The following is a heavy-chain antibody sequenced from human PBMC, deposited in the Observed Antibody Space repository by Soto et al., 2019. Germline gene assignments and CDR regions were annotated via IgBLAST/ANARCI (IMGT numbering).Heavy chain of an antibody. CDR2: ITTSGTTK. J-gene: IGHJ6*02. D-gene: IGHD3-16*01. CDR1: GFMFYDYY. V-gene: IGHV3-11*01. Sequence: QVQLVESGGNLVKPGGSLRLSCAASGFMFYDYYMSWIRQAPGKGLEWVAYITTSGTTKYNTDSVKGRFTISRDNAKNSLYLQMNSLRTEDTAVYYCAVWDVLSYYGMDVWGQGTTVTVSS. CDR3: AVWDVLSYYGMDV.